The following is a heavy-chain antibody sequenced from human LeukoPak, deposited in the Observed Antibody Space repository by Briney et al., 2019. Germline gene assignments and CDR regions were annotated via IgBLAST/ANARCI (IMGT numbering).Heavy chain of an antibody. D-gene: IGHD5-12*01. V-gene: IGHV4-30-4*01. J-gene: IGHJ4*02. CDR1: GGSISSGDYY. CDR2: IYYSGST. Sequence: SETLSLTCTVSGGSISSGDYYWSWIRQPPGKGLEWIGYIYYSGSTYYNPSLKSRVTISVDTSKNQFSLKLSSVTAADTAVYYCAMTRGYSGYDNDYWGQGTLVTVSS. CDR3: AMTRGYSGYDNDY.